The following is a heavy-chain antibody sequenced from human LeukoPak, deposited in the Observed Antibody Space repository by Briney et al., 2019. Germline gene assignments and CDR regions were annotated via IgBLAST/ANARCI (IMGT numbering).Heavy chain of an antibody. V-gene: IGHV3-30*03. CDR1: GSIFRRLD. Sequence: GRSLRLSCAASGSIFRRLDMHWVRQAPGKGLEWVALTSSDGSLKYYADSVQGRFTIFRDNSKNTLYLQMSNLRPDDTAVYYCASRSKVTTMDSWGQGTLVTVSP. CDR3: ASRSKVTTMDS. J-gene: IGHJ4*02. CDR2: TSSDGSLK. D-gene: IGHD2-21*02.